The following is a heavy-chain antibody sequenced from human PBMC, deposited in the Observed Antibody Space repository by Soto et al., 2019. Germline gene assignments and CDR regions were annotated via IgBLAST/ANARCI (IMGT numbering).Heavy chain of an antibody. D-gene: IGHD6-19*01. J-gene: IGHJ6*02. CDR1: GYTLTELS. Sequence: ASVKVSCKVSGYTLTELSMHWVRQAPGEGLEWMGGFDPEDGETIYAQKFQGRVTMTEDTSTDTAYMELSSLRSEDTAVYYCATTPGYSSGWYGSKSDYYGMDAWGQGTTVTVSS. CDR3: ATTPGYSSGWYGSKSDYYGMDA. V-gene: IGHV1-24*01. CDR2: FDPEDGET.